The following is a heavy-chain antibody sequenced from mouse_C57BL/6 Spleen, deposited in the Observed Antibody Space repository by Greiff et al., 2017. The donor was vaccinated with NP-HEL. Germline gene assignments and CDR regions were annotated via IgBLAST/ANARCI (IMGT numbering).Heavy chain of an antibody. CDR3: ARTFDY. Sequence: DVKLVESGGGLVKPGGSLKLSCAASGFTFSDYGIHWVRQAPEKGLEWVAYISSGSSTIYYADTVKGRFTISRDNAKNTLFLQMTSLRSEDTAMYYCARTFDYWGQGTTLTVSS. J-gene: IGHJ2*01. CDR1: GFTFSDYG. V-gene: IGHV5-17*01. CDR2: ISSGSSTI.